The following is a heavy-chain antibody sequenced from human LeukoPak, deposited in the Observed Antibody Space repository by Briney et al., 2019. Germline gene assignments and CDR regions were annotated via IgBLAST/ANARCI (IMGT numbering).Heavy chain of an antibody. J-gene: IGHJ3*02. CDR2: INPNSGGT. CDR1: GYTFTGYY. D-gene: IGHD1-26*01. Sequence: ASVKVSCKASGYTFTGYYMHWVRQAPGQGLEWMGRINPNSGGTNYAQKFQGRVTITTDESTSTAYMELSSLRSEDTAVYYCARPDPRTLSGSYQYEAGAFDIWGQGTMVTVSS. CDR3: ARPDPRTLSGSYQYEAGAFDI. V-gene: IGHV1-2*06.